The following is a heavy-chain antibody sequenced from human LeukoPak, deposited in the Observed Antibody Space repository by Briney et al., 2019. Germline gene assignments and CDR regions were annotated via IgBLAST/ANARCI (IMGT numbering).Heavy chain of an antibody. CDR1: GGSISGYY. D-gene: IGHD2-15*01. CDR2: IYYSGST. V-gene: IGHV4-39*01. CDR3: ARYVVVVAATLFAFDY. Sequence: ASETLSLTCTVSGGSISGYYWGWIRQPPGKGQEWIGSIYYSGSTYYNPSLKSRVTISVDTSKNQFSLKLSSVTAADTAVYYCARYVVVVAATLFAFDYWGRGTLVTVSS. J-gene: IGHJ4*02.